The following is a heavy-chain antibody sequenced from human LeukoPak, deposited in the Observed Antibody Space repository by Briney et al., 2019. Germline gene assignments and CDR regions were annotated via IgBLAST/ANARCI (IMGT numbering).Heavy chain of an antibody. Sequence: GGSLRLSCAASGFTFSSYPMSWVRQAPGKGLEWVSAISGSGGSTYYADSVKGRFTISRDNSKNTLYLQMNSLRAEDTAVYYCAKDNTAGYCSSTSCYKWGQGTLVTVSS. CDR3: AKDNTAGYCSSTSCYK. J-gene: IGHJ4*02. CDR1: GFTFSSYP. D-gene: IGHD2-2*02. V-gene: IGHV3-23*01. CDR2: ISGSGGST.